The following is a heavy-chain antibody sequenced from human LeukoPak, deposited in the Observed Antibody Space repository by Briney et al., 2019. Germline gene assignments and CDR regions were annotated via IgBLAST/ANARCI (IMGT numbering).Heavy chain of an antibody. Sequence: SETLSLTCTVSGGSISSYYWSWIRQPAGKGLERIGRIYTSGSTNYNPSLKSRVTMSVDTSKNQFSLKLSSVTAADTAVYYCARDEYYYDSSGYRTFDIWGQGTMVTVSS. J-gene: IGHJ3*02. D-gene: IGHD3-22*01. CDR2: IYTSGST. CDR1: GGSISSYY. CDR3: ARDEYYYDSSGYRTFDI. V-gene: IGHV4-4*07.